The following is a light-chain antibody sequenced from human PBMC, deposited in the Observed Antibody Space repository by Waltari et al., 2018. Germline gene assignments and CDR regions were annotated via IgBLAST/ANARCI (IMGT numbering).Light chain of an antibody. CDR1: SSNIGRDS. CDR3: AAWDDILKGVL. Sequence: QSVLTQPPSASGTPGQRITISCSGSSSNIGRDSVNWYQQLPGTAPKLLVYNDNGGPPGVPDRFSGSKSGTSASLAISGLQSEDEADYFCAAWDDILKGVLFGGGTRLTVL. J-gene: IGLJ2*01. V-gene: IGLV1-44*01. CDR2: NDN.